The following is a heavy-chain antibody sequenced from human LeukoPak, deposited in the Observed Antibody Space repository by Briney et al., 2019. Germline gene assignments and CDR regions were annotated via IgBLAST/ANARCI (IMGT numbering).Heavy chain of an antibody. CDR1: GFTFSTSA. D-gene: IGHD3-9*01. Sequence: SGGSLRLSCAASGFTFSTSAMNWVRHVPGKGLEWVSSIDYDSSHIYYAASVRGRFTISRDNARNSVYLQMNSLRVEDTAVYYCARDPLRYLRVGHYDYWGQGTLVAVSS. CDR2: IDYDSSHI. CDR3: ARDPLRYLRVGHYDY. J-gene: IGHJ4*02. V-gene: IGHV3-21*01.